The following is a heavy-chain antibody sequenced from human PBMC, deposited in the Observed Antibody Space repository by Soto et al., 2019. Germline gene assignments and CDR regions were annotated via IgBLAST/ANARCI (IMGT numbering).Heavy chain of an antibody. J-gene: IGHJ5*02. CDR3: ARESEYYDYVWGSYRPRWFDP. Sequence: QVQLVQSGAEVKKPGSSVKVSCKASGGTFSSYAISWVRQAPGQGLEWMGGIIPIFSTANYAQKFQGRVTITADESTSTAYMELSSLRSEDTAVYYCARESEYYDYVWGSYRPRWFDPWGQGTLVTVSS. CDR2: IIPIFSTA. V-gene: IGHV1-69*01. CDR1: GGTFSSYA. D-gene: IGHD3-16*02.